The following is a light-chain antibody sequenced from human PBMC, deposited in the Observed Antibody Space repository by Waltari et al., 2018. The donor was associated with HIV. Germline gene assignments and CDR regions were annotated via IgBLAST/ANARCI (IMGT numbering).Light chain of an antibody. CDR3: SSYVVNSTPYV. CDR2: EVT. V-gene: IGLV2-14*01. J-gene: IGLJ1*01. CDR1: SNDVGRSDY. Sequence: QSALTQPASVSGSPGQSITISCTGTSNDVGRSDYVSWYQHHPGKAPKPVIYEVTNRPSGISNRFSGSKSGNTASLTISGLQAEDEADYYCSSYVVNSTPYVFGSGTKVTVL.